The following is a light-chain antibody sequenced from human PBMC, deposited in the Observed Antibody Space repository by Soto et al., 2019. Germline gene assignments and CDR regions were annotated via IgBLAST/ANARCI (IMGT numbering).Light chain of an antibody. Sequence: DIQMTQSPSTLSASLGARVTVTCRASQSISSWLAWYQQKPGKAPKLLIYKASSLESGVPSRFSGSGSGTEFTLPISSLQPDDFATYYCQQYNSYSWTFGQGTMAEIK. CDR1: QSISSW. V-gene: IGKV1-5*03. J-gene: IGKJ1*01. CDR3: QQYNSYSWT. CDR2: KAS.